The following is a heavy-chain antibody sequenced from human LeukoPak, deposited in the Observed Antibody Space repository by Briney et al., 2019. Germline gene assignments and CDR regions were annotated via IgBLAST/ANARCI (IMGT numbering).Heavy chain of an antibody. CDR2: IWYDGSNK. Sequence: GSLRLSCAASGFTFSSYCMYWVRQAPGKGLEGVAVIWYDGSNKYYADSVKGRFTISRDNSKNTLYLQMNSLRAEDTAVYYCARGLGDIVVVPAAIKMYYYYGMDVWGQGTTVTVSS. V-gene: IGHV3-33*01. J-gene: IGHJ6*02. CDR3: ARGLGDIVVVPAAIKMYYYYGMDV. CDR1: GFTFSSYC. D-gene: IGHD2-2*02.